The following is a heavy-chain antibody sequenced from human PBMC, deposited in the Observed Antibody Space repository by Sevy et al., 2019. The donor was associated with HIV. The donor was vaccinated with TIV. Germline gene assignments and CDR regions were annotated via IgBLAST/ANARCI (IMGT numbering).Heavy chain of an antibody. D-gene: IGHD3-22*01. J-gene: IGHJ4*02. CDR2: ISYDGSNK. V-gene: IGHV3-30*18. CDR3: AKGQYYYDSSGYLEMYYFDY. Sequence: GGSLRLSCAASGFTFSSYGMHWVRQAPGKGLEWVAVISYDGSNKYYADSVTGRFTISRDNSKNTLYLQMNSLRAEDTAVYYCAKGQYYYDSSGYLEMYYFDYWGQGTLVTVSS. CDR1: GFTFSSYG.